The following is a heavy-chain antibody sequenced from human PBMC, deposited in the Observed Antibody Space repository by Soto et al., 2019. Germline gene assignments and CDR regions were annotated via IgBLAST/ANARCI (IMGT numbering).Heavy chain of an antibody. Sequence: SGPTLVNPTQTLTLTCAFSGFSLSTSGVGVGWIRQPPGKALEWLALIYWDDDKRYSPSLKSRLTITKDTCKNQVVLTMTNMDPVDTATYYCAHSLVVVPAAMWFNETFDPWGKGTLVTVAS. J-gene: IGHJ5*02. CDR1: GFSLSTSGVG. CDR3: AHSLVVVPAAMWFNETFDP. V-gene: IGHV2-5*02. D-gene: IGHD2-2*01. CDR2: IYWDDDK.